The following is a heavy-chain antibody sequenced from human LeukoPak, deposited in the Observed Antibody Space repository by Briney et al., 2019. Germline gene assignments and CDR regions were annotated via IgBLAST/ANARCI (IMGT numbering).Heavy chain of an antibody. CDR1: GYTFTNYD. CDR2: MKPNSGNT. V-gene: IGHV1-8*01. CDR3: ATELRWKDH. Sequence: GASVKVSCKASGYTFTNYDISWVRQATGQGLEWMGYMKPNSGNTGYAQKFQGRVTMTRDTSISTAYMELSSLTSEDTAVYYCATELRWKDHWGQGTLVTVSS. J-gene: IGHJ4*02. D-gene: IGHD4-23*01.